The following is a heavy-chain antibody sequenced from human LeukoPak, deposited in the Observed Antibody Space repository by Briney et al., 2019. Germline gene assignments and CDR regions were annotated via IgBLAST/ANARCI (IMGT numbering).Heavy chain of an antibody. J-gene: IGHJ4*02. D-gene: IGHD1-14*01. CDR2: ISSSSTYI. Sequence: GGSLSLSCAPSGFSFSSYNVNWVRQPPGKGLEWVSCISSSSTYIYYADSVRGRFAISRDNAKNSLYLQMNSLRAEDTAVYYCVRENHGSFDYWGQGSLVTVSS. V-gene: IGHV3-21*01. CDR1: GFSFSSYN. CDR3: VRENHGSFDY.